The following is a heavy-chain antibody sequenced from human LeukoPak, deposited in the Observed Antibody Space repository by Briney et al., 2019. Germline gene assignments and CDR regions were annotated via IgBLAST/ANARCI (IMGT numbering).Heavy chain of an antibody. CDR1: GYTFTDYY. Sequence: GASVKVSCKASGYTFTDYYMHWVRQAPGPGLAWMGWINPYSGDTNSAQKFQGRVTMTRDTSISTAYMELSRLRSDDTAVYYCARASYESSLRIDDFWGQGSLVTVSS. CDR2: INPYSGDT. CDR3: ARASYESSLRIDDF. V-gene: IGHV1-2*02. D-gene: IGHD3-22*01. J-gene: IGHJ4*02.